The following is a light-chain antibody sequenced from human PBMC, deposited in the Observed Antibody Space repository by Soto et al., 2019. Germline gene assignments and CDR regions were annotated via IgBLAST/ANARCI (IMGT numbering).Light chain of an antibody. Sequence: DIQMTQSPSSLSPSVGDRVTITCRASRSFSDWLAWYQQKPGKAPELLLFDASNLKSGVSSRFSGSGSGTEFTLTISRLQPDDVATYYCLQYSSHSWTFGQGTKVDIK. CDR1: RSFSDW. J-gene: IGKJ1*01. CDR3: LQYSSHSWT. CDR2: DAS. V-gene: IGKV1-5*01.